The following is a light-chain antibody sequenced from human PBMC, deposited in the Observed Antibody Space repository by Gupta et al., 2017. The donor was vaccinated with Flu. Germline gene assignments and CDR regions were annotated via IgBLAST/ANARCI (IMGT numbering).Light chain of an antibody. Sequence: QSVLTQPPPVSGAPGQRVTISCTGSRSNTGAGYDVHWYQQLPGTAPKPLIYGSSNRPSGVPDRFSGSKSGTSASLAITGLQAEDEADYYCQSYDSSRSGSRVFGGGTKLTVL. V-gene: IGLV1-40*01. J-gene: IGLJ3*02. CDR3: QSYDSSRSGSRV. CDR2: GSS. CDR1: RSNTGAGYD.